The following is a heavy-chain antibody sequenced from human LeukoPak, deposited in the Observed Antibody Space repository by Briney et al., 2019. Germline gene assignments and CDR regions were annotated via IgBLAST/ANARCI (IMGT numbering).Heavy chain of an antibody. CDR1: GFTFSSHA. D-gene: IGHD3-16*02. Sequence: RPGGSLRLSCAASGFTFSSHAMSWVRQAPGKGLEWVSAISGSGGSTYYADSVKGRFTISRDNSKNTLYLQMNSLRAEDTAVYYCAKGFYVWGSYRYDSPFDYWGQGTLVTVSS. J-gene: IGHJ4*02. CDR2: ISGSGGST. V-gene: IGHV3-23*01. CDR3: AKGFYVWGSYRYDSPFDY.